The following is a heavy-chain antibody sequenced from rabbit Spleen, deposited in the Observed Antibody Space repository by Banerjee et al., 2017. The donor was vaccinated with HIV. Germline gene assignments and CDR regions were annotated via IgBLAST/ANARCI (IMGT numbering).Heavy chain of an antibody. CDR1: GFSFSSNYY. Sequence: QEQLEESGGDLVKPEGSLTLTCTASGFSFSSNYYMCWVRQAPGKGLEWIACIYAGSSGSTADANWAKGRFTISKTSSTTVTLQMTSLTAADTATYFCARGSATMTMVITGYYLYLWGPGTLVTVS. CDR3: ARGSATMTMVITGYYLYL. V-gene: IGHV1S45*01. J-gene: IGHJ4*01. D-gene: IGHD2-1*01. CDR2: IYAGSSGST.